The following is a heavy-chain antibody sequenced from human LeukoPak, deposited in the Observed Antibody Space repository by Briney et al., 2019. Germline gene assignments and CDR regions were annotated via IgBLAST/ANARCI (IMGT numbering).Heavy chain of an antibody. CDR1: GFTFSSYA. CDR2: ISYDGSNK. CDR3: ARGGTGYPSYYYYYYMDV. Sequence: PGGSLRLSCAASGFTFSSYAMHWVRQAPGKGLEWVAVISYDGSNKYYADSVKGRFTISRDNSKNTLYLQMNSLRAEDTAVYYCARGGTGYPSYYYYYYMDVWGKGTTVTVSS. J-gene: IGHJ6*03. V-gene: IGHV3-30*04. D-gene: IGHD3/OR15-3a*01.